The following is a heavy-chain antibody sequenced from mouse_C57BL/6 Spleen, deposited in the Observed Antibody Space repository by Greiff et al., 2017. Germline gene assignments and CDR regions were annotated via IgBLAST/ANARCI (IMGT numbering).Heavy chain of an antibody. V-gene: IGHV1-61*01. J-gene: IGHJ1*03. D-gene: IGHD1-1*01. CDR2: IYPSDSET. CDR3: ARGVFYGSRDWYFDV. CDR1: GYTFTSYW. Sequence: VQLQQPGAELVRPGSSVKLSCKASGYTFTSYWMDWVKQRPGQGLEWIGNIYPSDSETHYNQKFKDKATLTVDKSSSTAYMQLSSLTSEDSAVYYCARGVFYGSRDWYFDVWGTGTTVTVSS.